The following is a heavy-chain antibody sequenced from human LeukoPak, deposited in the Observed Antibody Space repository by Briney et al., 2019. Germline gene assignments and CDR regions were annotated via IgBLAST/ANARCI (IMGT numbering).Heavy chain of an antibody. CDR3: AKDRGSKEITPVDY. D-gene: IGHD4-23*01. CDR1: GFTFSRYS. J-gene: IGHJ4*02. V-gene: IGHV3-48*04. CDR2: ITNSSSTI. Sequence: GGSLRLSCAASGFTFSRYSMNWVRQAPGKGLEWVSYITNSSSTIFYADSVKGRFTISRDNAKNSLYLQMSSLRAEDTAVYYCAKDRGSKEITPVDYWGQGTLVTVSS.